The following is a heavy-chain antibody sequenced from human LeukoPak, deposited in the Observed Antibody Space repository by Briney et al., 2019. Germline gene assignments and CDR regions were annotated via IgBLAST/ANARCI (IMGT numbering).Heavy chain of an antibody. CDR2: IFGTGST. V-gene: IGHV4-4*07. Sequence: SETLSLTCTVSGDSISNYFWNWIRQPAGKGLEWIGRIFGTGSTNYNPSLKSRVTMSVDTSKNQFSLKLSSVTAADTAVYYCARGMFNSGWYGDYWGQGTLVTVSS. CDR3: ARGMFNSGWYGDY. CDR1: GDSISNYF. D-gene: IGHD6-19*01. J-gene: IGHJ4*02.